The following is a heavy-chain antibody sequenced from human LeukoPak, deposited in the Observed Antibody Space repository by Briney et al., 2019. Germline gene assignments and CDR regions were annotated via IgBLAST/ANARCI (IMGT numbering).Heavy chain of an antibody. J-gene: IGHJ4*02. Sequence: SETLSLTCSVSGGSIESYYWSWIRQPPGKGLEFIGYIAASGTTKHNPSLKSRVTLSMDTSKNQFSLKLRSVTAADTAVYYCARGGQPRWGAFDYWGQGTLVTVSS. D-gene: IGHD3-16*01. CDR3: ARGGQPRWGAFDY. CDR1: GGSIESYY. CDR2: IAASGTT. V-gene: IGHV4-4*08.